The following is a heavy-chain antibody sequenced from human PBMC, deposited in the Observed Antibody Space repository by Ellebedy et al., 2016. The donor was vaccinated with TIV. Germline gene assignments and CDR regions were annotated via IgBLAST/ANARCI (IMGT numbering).Heavy chain of an antibody. CDR2: VYHFENTDYN. D-gene: IGHD3-3*02. V-gene: IGHV4-38-2*01. CDR1: GYSISSGYY. CDR3: ARSGFSTFDFDY. J-gene: IGHJ4*02. Sequence: SETLSLTCAVSGYSISSGYYWGWIRQPPGTGLEWIGSVYHFENTDYNYYNPSLKSRVTIAGDPSNNHFSLNLTSVTAADTAVYYCARSGFSTFDFDYWGQGTLVTVSS.